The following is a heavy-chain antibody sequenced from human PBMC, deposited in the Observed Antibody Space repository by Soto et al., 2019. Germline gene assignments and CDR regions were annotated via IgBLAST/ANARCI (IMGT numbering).Heavy chain of an antibody. Sequence: SQTLSLTCAISGDSVSSNSAAWNWIRQSPSRGLEWLGRTYYRSKWYNDYAVSVKSRITINPDTSKNQFSLQLNSVTPEDTAVYYCARYYDILTGYETIVFDIWGQGTMVTV. J-gene: IGHJ3*02. D-gene: IGHD3-9*01. V-gene: IGHV6-1*01. CDR2: TYYRSKWYN. CDR3: ARYYDILTGYETIVFDI. CDR1: GDSVSSNSAA.